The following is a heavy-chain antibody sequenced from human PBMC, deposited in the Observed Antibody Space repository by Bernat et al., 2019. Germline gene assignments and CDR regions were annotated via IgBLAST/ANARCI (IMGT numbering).Heavy chain of an antibody. Sequence: QVQLVESGGGVVQPGRSLRLSCAASGFTFSSYAMHWVRQAPGKGLEWLAVISYDGSNKYYADSVKGRFTISRDNSKNTLYLQMNSLRAEDTAVYYCARDRYCSSTSCRIFDYWGQGTLVTVSS. CDR2: ISYDGSNK. CDR1: GFTFSSYA. V-gene: IGHV3-30*01. D-gene: IGHD2-2*01. CDR3: ARDRYCSSTSCRIFDY. J-gene: IGHJ4*02.